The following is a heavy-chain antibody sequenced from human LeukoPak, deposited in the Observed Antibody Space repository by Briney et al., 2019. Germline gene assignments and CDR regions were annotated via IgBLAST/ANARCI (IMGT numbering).Heavy chain of an antibody. Sequence: PGGSLRLSCAASGFTFSSYGMSWVRQAPGKGLVWVSRINSDGSSTSYADSVKGRFTISRDNAKNTLYLQMNSLRAEDTAVYYCARALRGYYDSSSLNWFDPWGQGTLVTVSS. J-gene: IGHJ5*02. CDR3: ARALRGYYDSSSLNWFDP. D-gene: IGHD3-22*01. CDR2: INSDGSST. CDR1: GFTFSSYG. V-gene: IGHV3-74*01.